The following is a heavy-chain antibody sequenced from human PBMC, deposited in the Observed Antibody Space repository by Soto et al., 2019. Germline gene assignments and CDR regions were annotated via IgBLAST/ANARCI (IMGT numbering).Heavy chain of an antibody. Sequence: EVQLVESGGNLVQPGGSLRLSCAASGFTFSDFWMSWVRRAPGRGLEWVANIKEDGSETYYVDSVEGRFTISRDNAKKSLYLQMNSVRAEDPAVYYCARGGSHSSDSWGQGALVTVSS. CDR2: IKEDGSET. CDR1: GFTFSDFW. D-gene: IGHD1-26*01. CDR3: ARGGSHSSDS. J-gene: IGHJ4*02. V-gene: IGHV3-7*05.